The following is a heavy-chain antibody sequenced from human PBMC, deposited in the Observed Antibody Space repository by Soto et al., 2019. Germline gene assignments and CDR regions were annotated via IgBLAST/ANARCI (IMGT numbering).Heavy chain of an antibody. CDR3: ASSFSGGVYDFWSGPPEATVYYYYYMDV. D-gene: IGHD3-3*01. CDR2: IYYSGST. J-gene: IGHJ6*03. Sequence: SETLSLTCTVSGGSISSYYWSWIRQPPGKGLEWIGYIYYSGSTNYNPSLKSRVTISVDTSKNQFSLKLSSVTAADTAVYYCASSFSGGVYDFWSGPPEATVYYYYYMDVWGKGTTVTVSS. CDR1: GGSISSYY. V-gene: IGHV4-59*08.